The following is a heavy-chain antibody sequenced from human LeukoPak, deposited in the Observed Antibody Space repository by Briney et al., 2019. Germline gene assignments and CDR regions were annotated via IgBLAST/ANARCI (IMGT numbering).Heavy chain of an antibody. D-gene: IGHD3-22*01. CDR2: IRYDGSNK. CDR1: GFTFSSYG. Sequence: QSGGSLRLSCAASGFTFSSYGMHWVRQAPGKGLEWVAFIRYDGSNKYYADSVKGRFTISRDNSKNTLYLQMNSLRAEDTAMYYCAKGQGYYDSSGYYEDYWGQGTLVTVSS. V-gene: IGHV3-30*02. J-gene: IGHJ4*02. CDR3: AKGQGYYDSSGYYEDY.